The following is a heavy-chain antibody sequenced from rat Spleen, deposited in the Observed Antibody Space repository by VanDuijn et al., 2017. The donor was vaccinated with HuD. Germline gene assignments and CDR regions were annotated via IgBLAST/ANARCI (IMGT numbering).Heavy chain of an antibody. V-gene: IGHV2-47*01. CDR2: IWGNGNS. D-gene: IGHD1-2*01. Sequence: QVQLKESGPGLVQPSQTLSLTCTVSGLSLTTNSVSWIRQSPGKGLDWMGVIWGNGNSNYNSALKSRLSISRDTSKSQVFLKMNNLQTEDTAMYFCARSDFSSPYYFDYWGQGVMVTVSS. J-gene: IGHJ2*01. CDR3: ARSDFSSPYYFDY. CDR1: GLSLTTNS.